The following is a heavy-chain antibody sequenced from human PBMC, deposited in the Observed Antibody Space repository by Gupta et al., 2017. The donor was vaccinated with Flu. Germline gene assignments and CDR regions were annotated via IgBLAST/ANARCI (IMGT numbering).Heavy chain of an antibody. CDR2: IIPLFGTP. Sequence: QVQLVQSGAEVKKPGSSVKVSCKASGVTFSNYAISWVRQAPGQGLDWMGGIIPLFGTPNYAQKFQGRVTITADESTTTAYMELSSLRSEXTXVYYCAXRGGRYCSGGRCYWGFDYWGQGTLGTVSS. J-gene: IGHJ4*02. CDR3: AXRGGRYCSGGRCYWGFDY. D-gene: IGHD2-15*01. CDR1: GVTFSNYA. V-gene: IGHV1-69*01.